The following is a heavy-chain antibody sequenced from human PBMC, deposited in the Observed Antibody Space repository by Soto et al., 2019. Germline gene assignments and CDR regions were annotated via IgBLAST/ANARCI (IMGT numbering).Heavy chain of an antibody. CDR3: ASEAIAVVAANPPLDY. J-gene: IGHJ4*02. CDR2: ISSSGSTI. Sequence: GGSLRLSCAASGFTFSDYYMSWISQAPGKGLEWVSYISSSGSTIYYADSVKGRFTISRDNAKNSLYLQMNSLRAEDTAVYYCASEAIAVVAANPPLDYWGQGSLVTVSS. D-gene: IGHD2-15*01. V-gene: IGHV3-11*01. CDR1: GFTFSDYY.